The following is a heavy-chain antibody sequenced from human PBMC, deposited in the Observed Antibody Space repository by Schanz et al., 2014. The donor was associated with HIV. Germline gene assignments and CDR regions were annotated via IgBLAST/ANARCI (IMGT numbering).Heavy chain of an antibody. CDR2: ISYDGRNK. J-gene: IGHJ6*02. Sequence: QVQLVESGGGVVQPGRSLRLSCAASGFTFDNYGMHWVRQAPGKGLEWVAVISYDGRNKYYADPVKGRFTISRDNAKNTVYLQMKSLRVEDTAVYYCAKDRNYYDSRFLGKGNYYYYYGMDVWGQGTTVTVSS. CDR1: GFTFDNYG. V-gene: IGHV3-30*18. CDR3: AKDRNYYDSRFLGKGNYYYYYGMDV. D-gene: IGHD3-22*01.